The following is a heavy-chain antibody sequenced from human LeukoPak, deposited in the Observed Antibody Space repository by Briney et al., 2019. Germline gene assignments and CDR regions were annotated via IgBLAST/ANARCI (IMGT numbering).Heavy chain of an antibody. V-gene: IGHV1-46*01. CDR2: INPTGGST. J-gene: IGHJ5*02. CDR3: ARDNSVGDNAWWFDP. CDR1: GYTLTELS. D-gene: IGHD1-26*01. Sequence: ASVKVSCKVSGYTLTELSMHWVRQAPGQGLEWMGLINPTGGSTGYAQKFQGRVTMTRDMSTSTDYMELSSLRSEDTAIYYCARDNSVGDNAWWFDPWGQEPWSPSPQ.